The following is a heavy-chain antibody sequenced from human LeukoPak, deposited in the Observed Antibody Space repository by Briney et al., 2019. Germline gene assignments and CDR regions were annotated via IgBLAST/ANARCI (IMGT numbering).Heavy chain of an antibody. CDR3: AGLPGGNFDY. CDR1: HYSISSGYY. D-gene: IGHD2-8*02. V-gene: IGHV4-38-2*01. Sequence: KPSETLSLTCAVSHYSISSGYYWGWIRQPPGKGLEWIGSIYHSGSTYYNPSLKSRVTISIDTSKNQFSLKLSSVTAADTAVYYCAGLPGGNFDYWGQGTLVTVSS. CDR2: IYHSGST. J-gene: IGHJ4*02.